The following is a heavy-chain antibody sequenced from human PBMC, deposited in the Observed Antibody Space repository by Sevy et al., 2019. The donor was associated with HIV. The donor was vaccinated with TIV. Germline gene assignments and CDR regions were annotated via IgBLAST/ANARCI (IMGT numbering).Heavy chain of an antibody. J-gene: IGHJ2*01. CDR2: ISGSGGST. Sequence: GGSLRLSCAASGFTFSSYAMSWVRQAPGKGLEWVSAISGSGGSTYYADSVTGRFTISRGNSKNTLYLQMNSLRAEDRAVYYCAKARNVVVTAAVCRYFDLWGRGTLVTVSS. D-gene: IGHD2-21*02. CDR3: AKARNVVVTAAVCRYFDL. V-gene: IGHV3-23*01. CDR1: GFTFSSYA.